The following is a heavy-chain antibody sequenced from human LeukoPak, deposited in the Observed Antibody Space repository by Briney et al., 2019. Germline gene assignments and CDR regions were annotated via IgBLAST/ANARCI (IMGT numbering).Heavy chain of an antibody. J-gene: IGHJ4*02. CDR3: AKDAVPSGSYYGSFDY. CDR2: ISGSGGST. CDR1: GFTFSSYA. V-gene: IGHV3-23*01. Sequence: PGGSLRLSCAASGFTFSSYAMSWVRQAPGKGLEWVSAISGSGGSTYYADSVKGRFTISRDNSKNTLYLQMNSLRAEDTAVYYCAKDAVPSGSYYGSFDYWGQGTLVTVSS. D-gene: IGHD1-26*01.